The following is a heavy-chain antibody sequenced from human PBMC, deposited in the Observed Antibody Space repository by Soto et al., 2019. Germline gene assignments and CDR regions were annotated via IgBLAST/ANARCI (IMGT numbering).Heavy chain of an antibody. J-gene: IGHJ4*02. Sequence: WGSLKLSCAASGFTCSSYAMHWVRQAPGKGLEWVAVIPYDGSTKYYADSVEGRFTISGDKSKNTLYLQMNSLRAEDTAVYYCARDSDWTDEEYYFDHWGQGILVTVSS. CDR3: ARDSDWTDEEYYFDH. CDR1: GFTCSSYA. V-gene: IGHV3-30-3*01. D-gene: IGHD1-1*01. CDR2: IPYDGSTK.